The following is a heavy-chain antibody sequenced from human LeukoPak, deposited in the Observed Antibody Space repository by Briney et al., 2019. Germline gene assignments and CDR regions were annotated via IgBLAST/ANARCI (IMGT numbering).Heavy chain of an antibody. J-gene: IGHJ4*02. Sequence: GASLRLSCAASGFSFSTYYMSWVRQGPGKGLEWVATLWPEGSDKRYVDSVRDRFTISRDNAKNSLYLQMNSLSAEDTAVYYCARLFGGVTTFDYWGQGALVTVSS. CDR3: ARLFGGVTTFDY. D-gene: IGHD4-17*01. CDR1: GFSFSTYY. CDR2: LWPEGSDK. V-gene: IGHV3-7*01.